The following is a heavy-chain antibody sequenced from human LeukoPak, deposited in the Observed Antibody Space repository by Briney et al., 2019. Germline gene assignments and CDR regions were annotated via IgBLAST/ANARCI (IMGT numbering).Heavy chain of an antibody. CDR1: GCTFSSYA. Sequence: GGSLRLSCAASGCTFSSYAMSWVRQAPGKGLEWVSAISGSGGSTYYADSVKGRFTISRDNSKNTLYLQMNSLRAEDTAVYYCAEASGGSYSYYFDYWGQGTLVTVSS. CDR3: AEASGGSYSYYFDY. CDR2: ISGSGGST. D-gene: IGHD1-26*01. V-gene: IGHV3-23*01. J-gene: IGHJ4*02.